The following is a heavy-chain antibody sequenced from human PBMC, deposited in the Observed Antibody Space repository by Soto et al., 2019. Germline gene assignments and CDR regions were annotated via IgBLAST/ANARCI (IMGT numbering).Heavy chain of an antibody. CDR2: IIPTLGTP. V-gene: IGHV1-69*01. J-gene: IGHJ4*02. D-gene: IGHD2-2*01. Sequence: VQLVQSGAEVKKPGSSVKVSCKASGGIFSNFAFNWMRQAPGQGLEWMGGIIPTLGTPHYAQKFLGRVTITADESTRTVYMEMSSLTFEDTAVYYCARVGLGAYAYWGQVTLVIVAS. CDR1: GGIFSNFA. CDR3: ARVGLGAYAY.